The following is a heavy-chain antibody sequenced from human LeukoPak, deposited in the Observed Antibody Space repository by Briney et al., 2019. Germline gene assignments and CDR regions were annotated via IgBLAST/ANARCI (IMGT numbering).Heavy chain of an antibody. J-gene: IGHJ6*02. CDR2: ISACNGNT. D-gene: IGHD2-2*01. CDR3: ARGDCSSTSCYYYYGMDV. CDR1: GYTFTSYG. V-gene: IGHV1-18*01. Sequence: ASVKVSCKASGYTFTSYGISWVRQAPGQGLEWMGWISACNGNTNYAQKLQGRVTMTTDTPTSTAYMELRSLRSEDTAVYYCARGDCSSTSCYYYYGMDVWGQGTTVTVSS.